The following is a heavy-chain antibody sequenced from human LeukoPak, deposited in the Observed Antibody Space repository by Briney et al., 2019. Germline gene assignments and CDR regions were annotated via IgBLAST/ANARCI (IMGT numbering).Heavy chain of an antibody. V-gene: IGHV4-61*02. D-gene: IGHD5-24*01. CDR2: IYTAGST. Sequence: KSSETLSLTCTVSGGPISSATHYWSWIRQPAGKGLEWIGRIYTAGSTDYNPSLRSRVTISVDTSKNQFSLNPTSVTAADTAVYYCASSKHMAALGLEYWGQGTLVTVSS. J-gene: IGHJ4*02. CDR3: ASSKHMAALGLEY. CDR1: GGPISSATHY.